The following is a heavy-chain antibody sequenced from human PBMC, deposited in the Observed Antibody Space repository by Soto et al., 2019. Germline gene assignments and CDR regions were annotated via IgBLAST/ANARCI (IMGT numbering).Heavy chain of an antibody. CDR2: ISGSGGRT. D-gene: IGHD3-10*01. J-gene: IGHJ5*02. V-gene: IGHV3-23*01. CDR1: GFTFSSYA. CDR3: ANDLPSGSAQHPIWFDP. Sequence: PGGSLRLSCAASGFTFSSYAMSWVRQAPGKGLEWVSAISGSGGRTYYADSVKGRFTISRDNSKNTLYLQMNSLRAEDTAVYYCANDLPSGSAQHPIWFDPWAPGTLVTASS.